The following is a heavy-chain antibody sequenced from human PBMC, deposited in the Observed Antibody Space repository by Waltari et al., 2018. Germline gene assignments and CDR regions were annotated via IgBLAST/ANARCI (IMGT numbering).Heavy chain of an antibody. V-gene: IGHV4-39*01. CDR3: ATQPLWFGESYFDY. Sequence: QLQLQESGPGLVKPSETLSLTCTVSGGSISSNTYYWGWIRQPPGKGLEWIGTIYYSGSTYYNPSLKSRVTISVDTSKNQFSLRLNSVTAADTAVYYCATQPLWFGESYFDYWGQGTLVTVSS. CDR1: GGSISSNTYY. J-gene: IGHJ4*02. CDR2: IYYSGST. D-gene: IGHD3-10*01.